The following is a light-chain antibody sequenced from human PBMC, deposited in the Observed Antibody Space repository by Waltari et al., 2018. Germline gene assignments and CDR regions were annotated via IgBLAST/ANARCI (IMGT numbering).Light chain of an antibody. J-gene: IGLJ2*01. V-gene: IGLV2-23*02. Sequence: QSALTQPASVSGSPGQSTTISRTGTSSDVGNYNLVSWYQHHPGKVPKLMIYEVTKRPSGISNRFSGSKSGNTASLTISGLQAEDEGDYYCCSYAGSRIVVFGGGTKMTVL. CDR1: SSDVGNYNL. CDR3: CSYAGSRIVV. CDR2: EVT.